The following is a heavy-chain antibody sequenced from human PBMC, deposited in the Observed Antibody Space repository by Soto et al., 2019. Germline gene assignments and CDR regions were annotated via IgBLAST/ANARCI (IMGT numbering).Heavy chain of an antibody. CDR2: VYSSGST. CDR3: AGAPGTAVGGGDY. J-gene: IGHJ4*02. D-gene: IGHD3-16*01. CDR1: GASVSSGTYF. Sequence: QVQLQESGPGLVKPSETLSLTCTVSGASVSSGTYFWSWIRLPPGKGLEWIAYVYSSGSTNYNPSPKSRVTISVDTSKNHFSPDPSSGTAADTALYYCAGAPGTAVGGGDYWGQGILVTVSS. V-gene: IGHV4-61*03.